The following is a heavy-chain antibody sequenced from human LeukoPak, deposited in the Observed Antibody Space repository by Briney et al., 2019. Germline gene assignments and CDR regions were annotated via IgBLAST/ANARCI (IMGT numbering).Heavy chain of an antibody. J-gene: IGHJ5*02. CDR1: GFTFSKYG. CDR2: IWYDGSNK. Sequence: PGGSLRLSCAASGFTFSKYGMHWVRQAPGKGLEWVAVIWYDGSNKYYADSVKGRFTISRDNSKNTVSLQMNSLRAEDTAVYYCARGTIVVVPATGVWFDPWGQGTLVTVSS. CDR3: ARGTIVVVPATGVWFDP. V-gene: IGHV3-33*01. D-gene: IGHD2-2*01.